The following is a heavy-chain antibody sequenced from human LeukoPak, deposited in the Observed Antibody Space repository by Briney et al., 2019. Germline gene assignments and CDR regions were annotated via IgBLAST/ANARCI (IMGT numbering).Heavy chain of an antibody. V-gene: IGHV4-31*01. CDR1: AGSTSSGCYD. CDR2: IYCNGCT. J-gene: IGHJ4*02. Sequence: SETLSLTCTVSAGSTSSGCYDWSWIRQHPGKGLQWIGYIYCNGCTYFHPSLKSHGTLSVDTSKKQFSLKLGSVTAAGTAVYYCARCIIGDSSGYYPFDYWGQGTLVTVSS. D-gene: IGHD3-22*01. CDR3: ARCIIGDSSGYYPFDY.